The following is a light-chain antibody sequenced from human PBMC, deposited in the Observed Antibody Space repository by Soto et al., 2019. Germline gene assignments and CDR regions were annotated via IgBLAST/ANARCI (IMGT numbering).Light chain of an antibody. J-gene: IGLJ2*01. V-gene: IGLV2-8*01. CDR1: SSDVGGYNY. CDR3: SSYVGSKNFARV. CDR2: EVS. Sequence: QSALTQPPSASGSPGQSVTISCTGTSSDVGGYNYVSWYQQHPGKAPKLMIYEVSKRPSGVPDRVSGSKSGNTASLTVSGLQAEDEAEYYGSSYVGSKNFARVFCGGTKLTVL.